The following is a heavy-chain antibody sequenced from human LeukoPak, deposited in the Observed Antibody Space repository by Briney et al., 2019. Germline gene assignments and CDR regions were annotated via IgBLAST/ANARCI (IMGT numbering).Heavy chain of an antibody. CDR1: GFIFDDYA. CDR3: AKDISAGVSAAGDY. Sequence: GGSLRLSCAASGFIFDDYAMHWVRQAPGKGLEWVSGISWNSGSIGYADSVKGRFTISRDNAKNSLYLQMNSLRAEDTALYYCAKDISAGVSAAGDYWGQGTLVTVSS. D-gene: IGHD6-13*01. J-gene: IGHJ4*02. CDR2: ISWNSGSI. V-gene: IGHV3-9*01.